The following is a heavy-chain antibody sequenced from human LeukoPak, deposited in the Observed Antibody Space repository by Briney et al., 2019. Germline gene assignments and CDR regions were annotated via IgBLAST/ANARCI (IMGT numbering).Heavy chain of an antibody. V-gene: IGHV1-24*01. Sequence: SVKVSCKVSGYTLTELSMHWVRQAPGKGLEWMGGFDPEDGETIYAQKFQGRVTMTEDTSTDTAYMELSSLRSEDTAVYYCATDSSGYYYIDYWGQGTLVTVSS. J-gene: IGHJ4*02. CDR1: GYTLTELS. CDR3: ATDSSGYYYIDY. CDR2: FDPEDGET. D-gene: IGHD3-22*01.